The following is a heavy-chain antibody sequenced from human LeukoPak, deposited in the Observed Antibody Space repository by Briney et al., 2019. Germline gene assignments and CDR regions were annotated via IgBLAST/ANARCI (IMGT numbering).Heavy chain of an antibody. CDR1: GYTFTSYD. CDR2: MNPNSGNT. D-gene: IGHD3-3*01. V-gene: IGHV1-8*03. J-gene: IGHJ5*02. CDR3: AGGYYDFWSGYNMFDP. Sequence: ASVKVSCKASGYTFTSYDINWVRQATGQGLEWVGWMNPNSGNTGYAQKFQGRVTITRNTSISTAYMELSSLRSEDTAVYYCAGGYYDFWSGYNMFDPWGQGTLVTVSS.